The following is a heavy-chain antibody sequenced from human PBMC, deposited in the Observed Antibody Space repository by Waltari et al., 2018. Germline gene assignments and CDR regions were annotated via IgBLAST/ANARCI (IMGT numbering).Heavy chain of an antibody. CDR3: ARVEDYYYMDV. Sequence: QVQLQQWGAGLLKPSETLSLTCTVSGGSISSYYWSWIRQPPGKGLEWIGYIYYSGSTNYNPSLRSRVTISVDTSKNQFSLKLSSVTAADTAVYYCARVEDYYYMDVWGKGTTVTVSS. CDR2: IYYSGST. V-gene: IGHV4-59*01. J-gene: IGHJ6*03. CDR1: GGSISSYY.